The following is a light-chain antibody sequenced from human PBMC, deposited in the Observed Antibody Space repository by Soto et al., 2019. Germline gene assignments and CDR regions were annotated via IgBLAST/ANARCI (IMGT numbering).Light chain of an antibody. J-gene: IGKJ4*01. Sequence: EIVLTQSPGTLSLSPGERATISCRASQSVSSSYLACYQQKPGQAPRRLIYGASSRATGIPDRFSGSGSGTDFTLTISRLEPEDFAVYYCQHYGSSPLTFGGGTKVEIK. CDR2: GAS. V-gene: IGKV3-20*01. CDR3: QHYGSSPLT. CDR1: QSVSSSY.